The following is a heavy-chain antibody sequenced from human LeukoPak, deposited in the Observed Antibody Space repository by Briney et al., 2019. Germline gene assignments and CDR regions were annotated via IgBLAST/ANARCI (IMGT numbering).Heavy chain of an antibody. Sequence: PGGSLRLSCAASGFTFSTYGMHWVRQAPGKGLEWVAFIRYDGNNKYYADFVKGRFTISRDNSKSTLYLHMNSLRTEDTAVYYCAKIEGKYQLANVPDHWGQGTLVTVSS. CDR2: IRYDGNNK. V-gene: IGHV3-30*02. D-gene: IGHD2-2*01. CDR1: GFTFSTYG. CDR3: AKIEGKYQLANVPDH. J-gene: IGHJ4*02.